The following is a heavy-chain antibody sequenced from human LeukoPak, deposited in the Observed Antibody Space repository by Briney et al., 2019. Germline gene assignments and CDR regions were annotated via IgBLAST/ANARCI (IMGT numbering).Heavy chain of an antibody. J-gene: IGHJ3*02. V-gene: IGHV4-61*01. CDR1: GGSISSSSYY. CDR2: IYYSGST. Sequence: PSETLSLTCTVSGGSISSSSYYWSWIRQPPGKGLEWIGYIYYSGSTNYNPSLKSRVTISVDTSKNQFSLKLSSVTAADTAVYYCARATMTKRGLGAFDIWGQGTMVTVSS. CDR3: ARATMTKRGLGAFDI. D-gene: IGHD4-11*01.